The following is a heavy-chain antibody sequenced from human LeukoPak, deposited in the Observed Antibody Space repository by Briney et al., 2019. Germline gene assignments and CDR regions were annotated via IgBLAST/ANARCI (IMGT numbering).Heavy chain of an antibody. D-gene: IGHD3-10*01. J-gene: IGHJ4*02. CDR3: ARDGGLGFWEFSAFDY. CDR1: GFTFSSYS. Sequence: PGGSLRLSCAASGFTFSSYSMNWVRQAPGKGLEWVSSISSSSSYIYYADSVKGRFTISRDNAKNSLYLQMNSLRAEDTAVYYCARDGGLGFWEFSAFDYWGQGTLVTVSS. CDR2: ISSSSSYI. V-gene: IGHV3-21*01.